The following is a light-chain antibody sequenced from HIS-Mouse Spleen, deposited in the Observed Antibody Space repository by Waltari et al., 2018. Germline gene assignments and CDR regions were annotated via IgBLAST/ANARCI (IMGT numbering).Light chain of an antibody. CDR1: QSVSSY. CDR3: QQRSNWPPET. V-gene: IGKV3-11*01. CDR2: DAS. Sequence: EIVLTQSPATLSLSPGERATLYCRASQSVSSYLAWYQQKPGQAPRLLIYDASNRATGIPARFSGSGSGTDFTLTISSLEPEDFAVYYCQQRSNWPPETFGQGTKVEIK. J-gene: IGKJ1*01.